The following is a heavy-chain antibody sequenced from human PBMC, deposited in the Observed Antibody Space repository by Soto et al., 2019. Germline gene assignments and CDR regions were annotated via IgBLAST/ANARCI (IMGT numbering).Heavy chain of an antibody. CDR1: GGSISSGGYY. D-gene: IGHD5-12*01. J-gene: IGHJ5*02. V-gene: IGHV4-31*03. CDR2: IYYSGST. CDR3: ARGLRLHNWFDP. Sequence: QVQLQESGPGLVKPSQTLSLTCTVSGGSISSGGYYWSWIRQHPGKGLEWIGYIYYSGSTYYNPSLKSRVTISVDPSKNPFSLKLSSVTAADTAVYYCARGLRLHNWFDPWGQGTLVTVSS.